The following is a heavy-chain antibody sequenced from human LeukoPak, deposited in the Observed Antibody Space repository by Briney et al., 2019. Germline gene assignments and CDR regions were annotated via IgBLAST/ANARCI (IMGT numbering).Heavy chain of an antibody. CDR3: ARDPYCTGGSCYHRFDY. D-gene: IGHD2-15*01. CDR2: IYHSGST. Sequence: SGTLSLTCTVSGGSIISSNWWSWVRQPPGKGLEWIGEIYHSGSTNYNPSLKSRVTISVVKSKNQFSLKLSSVTAADTAVYFCARDPYCTGGSCYHRFDYWGQGTLVTVSS. V-gene: IGHV4-4*02. J-gene: IGHJ4*02. CDR1: GGSIISSNW.